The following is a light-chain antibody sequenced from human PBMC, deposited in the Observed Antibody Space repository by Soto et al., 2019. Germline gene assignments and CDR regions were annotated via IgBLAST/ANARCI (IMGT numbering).Light chain of an antibody. J-gene: IGKJ2*01. V-gene: IGKV1-39*01. CDR1: RSIGNY. Sequence: DIQMTQSPSSLSASVGDRVTITCRASRSIGNYLNWYQQKPESAPKLLIYLTSSLQSGVPSRFSGTGSVTDFTLSISSLQPEDFATYYCQQSYSTPYSFGQGTKLEIK. CDR3: QQSYSTPYS. CDR2: LTS.